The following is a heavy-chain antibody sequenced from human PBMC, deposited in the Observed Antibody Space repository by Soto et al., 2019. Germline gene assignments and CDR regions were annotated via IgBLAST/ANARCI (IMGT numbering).Heavy chain of an antibody. Sequence: GGSLRLSCAASGFTFDDYAMHWVRQAPGKGLEWVSGISWNSGSIGYADSVKGRFTISRDNAKNSLYLQMNSLRAEDTALYYCAKDYAPNPYYYDSSGYYYRVWGQGTLVTVSS. D-gene: IGHD3-22*01. V-gene: IGHV3-9*01. CDR3: AKDYAPNPYYYDSSGYYYRV. J-gene: IGHJ4*02. CDR2: ISWNSGSI. CDR1: GFTFDDYA.